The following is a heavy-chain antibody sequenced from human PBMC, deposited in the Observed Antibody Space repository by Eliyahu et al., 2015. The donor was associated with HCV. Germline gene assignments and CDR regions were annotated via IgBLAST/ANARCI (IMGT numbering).Heavy chain of an antibody. CDR2: INTDNGEI. D-gene: IGHD1-26*01. CDR1: GYIFXTYA. V-gene: IGHV1-3*04. Sequence: QVQLAQSGAEVXKPGASVKVSCKASGYIFXTYAMHWVRQAPGQRLEWMGWINTDNGEINYSEKLQGRITLSRDTSASTAYMELRGLRSEDTAVYYCARNLVGTTYYDYWGQGTLVTVSS. CDR3: ARNLVGTTYYDY. J-gene: IGHJ4*02.